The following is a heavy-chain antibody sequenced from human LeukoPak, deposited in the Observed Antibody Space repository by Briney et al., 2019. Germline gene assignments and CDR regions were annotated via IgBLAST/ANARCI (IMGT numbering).Heavy chain of an antibody. CDR2: ISSSSSYI. Sequence: GGSLRLSCAASGFTFSSYSMNWVRQAPGKGLEWVSSISSSSSYIYYADSVKGRFTISRDNAKNSLYLQMNSLRAEDTAVYYCARGVWEERGFDYWGQGTLVTVSS. J-gene: IGHJ4*02. CDR1: GFTFSSYS. D-gene: IGHD3-16*01. V-gene: IGHV3-21*01. CDR3: ARGVWEERGFDY.